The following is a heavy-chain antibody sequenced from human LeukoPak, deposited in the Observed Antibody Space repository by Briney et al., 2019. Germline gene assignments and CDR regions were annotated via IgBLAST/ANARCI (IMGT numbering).Heavy chain of an antibody. V-gene: IGHV1-2*02. D-gene: IGHD6-19*01. CDR2: INPNSGGT. CDR1: GFTFSSYA. Sequence: GGSLRLSCAASGFTFSSYAMHWVRQAPGQGLEWMGWINPNSGGTNYAQKFQGRVTMTRDTSISTAYMELSRLRSDDTAVYYCARDFSSGWYVSVDYWGQGTLVTVSS. CDR3: ARDFSSGWYVSVDY. J-gene: IGHJ4*02.